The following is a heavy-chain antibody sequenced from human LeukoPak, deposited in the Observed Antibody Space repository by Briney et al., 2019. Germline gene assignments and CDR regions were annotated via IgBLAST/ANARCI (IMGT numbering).Heavy chain of an antibody. V-gene: IGHV1-46*01. Sequence: ASVKVSCKASGYTFTSYYMHWVRQAPGQGLEWMGIINPSGGSTSYAQKFQGRVTMTRDTSISTAYMELSRLRSDDTAVYYCARGSRYFDWLFPNDYWGQGTLVTVSS. CDR3: ARGSRYFDWLFPNDY. J-gene: IGHJ4*02. CDR1: GYTFTSYY. CDR2: INPSGGST. D-gene: IGHD3-9*01.